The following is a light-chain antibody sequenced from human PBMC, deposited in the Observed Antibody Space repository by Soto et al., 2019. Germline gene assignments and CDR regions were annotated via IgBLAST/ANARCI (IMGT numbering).Light chain of an antibody. Sequence: EIVLTQSSGTLSLSPRERATLSCRASQSGSSSYLACYQQKPGQAPRLLIYGASSRGNGIPDRFSGSGSGTAVSLTIGTLRREDVAVDFCKRYSRSPGTFGQPTKVE. J-gene: IGKJ1*01. CDR3: KRYSRSPGT. V-gene: IGKV3-20*01. CDR2: GAS. CDR1: QSGSSSY.